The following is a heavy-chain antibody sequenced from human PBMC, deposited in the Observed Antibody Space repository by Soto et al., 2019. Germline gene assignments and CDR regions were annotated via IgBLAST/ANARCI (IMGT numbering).Heavy chain of an antibody. J-gene: IGHJ4*02. D-gene: IGHD5-18*01. CDR2: IYHSGST. CDR3: ARGIQLWTQLDY. CDR1: GYSISSGYY. V-gene: IGHV4-38-2*01. Sequence: KTSETLSLTCAVSGYSISSGYYWGWIRQPPGKGLEWVGSIYHSGSTYYNPSLKSRVTISVDTSKNQFSLKLSSVTAADTAVYYCARGIQLWTQLDYWGQGTLVTVSS.